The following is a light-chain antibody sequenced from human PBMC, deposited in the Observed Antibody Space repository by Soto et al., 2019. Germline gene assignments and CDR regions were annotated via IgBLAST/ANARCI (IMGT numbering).Light chain of an antibody. J-gene: IGLJ1*01. CDR3: CSYAGSYTHYV. V-gene: IGLV2-11*01. CDR2: DVS. CDR1: SSDIGGYNY. Sequence: QSVLTQPRSVSGSPGQSVTISCTGTSSDIGGYNYVSWYQQHPGKAPKLMIYDVSKRPSGVPDRFSGSKSANTAALTISGRQAEDEADYYCCSYAGSYTHYVFGTGTKLTVL.